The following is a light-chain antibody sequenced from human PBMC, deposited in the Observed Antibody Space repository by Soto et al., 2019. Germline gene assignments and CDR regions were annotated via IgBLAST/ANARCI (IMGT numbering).Light chain of an antibody. V-gene: IGLV8-61*01. CDR1: SGSVSTRYY. CDR3: VMLMTSGIWV. CDR2: NTN. Sequence: TVVTQEPSLSVSPGGTVTLTCGLSSGSVSTRYYPSWYQQTPGQAPRTLINNTNTRFSGVPDRFSGSILGNKAALTITGAQADDHPDPSCVMLMTSGIWVFGGGTKVTVL. J-gene: IGLJ3*02.